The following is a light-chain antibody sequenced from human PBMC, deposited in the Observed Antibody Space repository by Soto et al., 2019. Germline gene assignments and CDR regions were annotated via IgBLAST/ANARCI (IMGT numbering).Light chain of an antibody. CDR2: RNN. Sequence: QSVLTLPPSASGTPGQRVTISCSGSSSNIGSNYVYWYQQLPGTAPKLLIYRNNQRPSGVPDRFSGSKSGTSASLAISGLRSEDEADYYCAAWDDSLSASCVFGTGTKV. J-gene: IGLJ1*01. V-gene: IGLV1-47*01. CDR1: SSNIGSNY. CDR3: AAWDDSLSASCV.